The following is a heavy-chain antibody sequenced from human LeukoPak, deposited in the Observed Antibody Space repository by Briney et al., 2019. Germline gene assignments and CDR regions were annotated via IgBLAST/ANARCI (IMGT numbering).Heavy chain of an antibody. V-gene: IGHV1-69*13. CDR3: ARGPLRLGELSPYDAFDI. J-gene: IGHJ3*02. CDR1: GGTFSSYA. D-gene: IGHD3-16*02. CDR2: IIPIFGTA. Sequence: ASVKVSCKASGGTFSSYAISWVRQAPGQGLVWMGGIIPIFGTANYAQKFQGRVTITADESTSTAYMELSSLRSEDTAVYYCARGPLRLGELSPYDAFDIWGQGTMVTVSS.